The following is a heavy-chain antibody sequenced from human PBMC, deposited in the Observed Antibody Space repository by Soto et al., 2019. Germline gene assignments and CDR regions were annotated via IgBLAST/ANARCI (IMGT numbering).Heavy chain of an antibody. CDR1: GFSFASSW. Sequence: GESLKISCKDSGFSFASSWIGWVRQMPGKGLEWMGVIYPGDSDTRYSPSFQGQVTISADKSISTAYLQWSSLKASDTAMYYCARGDYRVLEFWGQGTLFTVS. CDR2: IYPGDSDT. V-gene: IGHV5-51*01. CDR3: ARGDYRVLEF. D-gene: IGHD4-4*01. J-gene: IGHJ4*02.